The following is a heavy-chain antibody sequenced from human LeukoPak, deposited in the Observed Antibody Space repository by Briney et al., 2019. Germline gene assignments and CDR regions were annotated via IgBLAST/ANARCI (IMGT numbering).Heavy chain of an antibody. CDR3: ARDPLYCSSTSCYAGYFDY. CDR2: INPNSGGT. D-gene: IGHD2-2*01. V-gene: IGHV1-2*02. Sequence: GASVKVSCKASGYTFTGYYMHWVRQAPGQGLKWMGWINPNSGGTNYAQKFQGRVTMTRDTSISTAYMELSRLRSDDTAVYYCARDPLYCSSTSCYAGYFDYWGQGTQVTVSS. J-gene: IGHJ4*02. CDR1: GYTFTGYY.